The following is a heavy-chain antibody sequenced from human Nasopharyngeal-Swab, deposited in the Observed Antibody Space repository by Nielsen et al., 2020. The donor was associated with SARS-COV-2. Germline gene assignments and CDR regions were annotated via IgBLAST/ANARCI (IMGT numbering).Heavy chain of an antibody. CDR2: AYYTGST. CDR3: ARWGYTYGPFDY. D-gene: IGHD5-18*01. J-gene: IGHJ4*02. V-gene: IGHV4-59*13. CDR1: GGSISTYY. Sequence: SETLSLTCTVSGGSISTYYWNWIRQPPGKGLEWIGYAYYTGSTNYNPSLKSRVTISVDTSKNQFPLNLSSVTAADTAVYYCARWGYTYGPFDYWGQGTLVTVSS.